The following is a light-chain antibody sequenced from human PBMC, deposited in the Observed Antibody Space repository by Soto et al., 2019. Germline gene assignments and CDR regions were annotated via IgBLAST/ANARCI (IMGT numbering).Light chain of an antibody. CDR3: NSFTTSSTYG. J-gene: IGLJ1*01. V-gene: IGLV2-18*02. CDR1: SSDVGSYNR. Sequence: QSALTQPPSVSGSPGQSVAISCTGTSSDVGSYNRVAWYQQPPGTAPKLIIYDVTNRPSGVPDRFSGSKSGNTASLTISGLQAEDEADYYCNSFTTSSTYGFGTGTKATVL. CDR2: DVT.